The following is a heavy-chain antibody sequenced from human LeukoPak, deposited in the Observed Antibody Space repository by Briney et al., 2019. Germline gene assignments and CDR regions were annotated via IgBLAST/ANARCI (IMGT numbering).Heavy chain of an antibody. Sequence: GGSLRLSCAASGFTFSSYAMSWVRQAPGKGLEWVSYISSGSSIIYYADSVKGRFTISRDNAKNSMYLQMNSLRAEDTAVYYCARDFDAGWRLTTVNDLDYWGQGTLVTVSS. CDR2: ISSGSSII. D-gene: IGHD4-17*01. CDR1: GFTFSSYA. CDR3: ARDFDAGWRLTTVNDLDY. V-gene: IGHV3-48*01. J-gene: IGHJ4*02.